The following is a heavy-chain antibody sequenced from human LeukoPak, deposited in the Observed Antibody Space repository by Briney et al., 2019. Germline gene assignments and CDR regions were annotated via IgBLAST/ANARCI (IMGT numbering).Heavy chain of an antibody. J-gene: IGHJ4*02. V-gene: IGHV4-59*01. D-gene: IGHD6-13*01. CDR2: IFYSGST. CDR1: GRSISGYY. CDR3: ARGGSTTWAKFDS. Sequence: SETLSLICNVSGRSISGYYWSWIRQPPGEGLEWIGYIFYSGSTHYNPSLKSRLTISVDMSENQFSLKLTSVTAADTAVYFCARGGSTTWAKFDSWGQGALVTVSA.